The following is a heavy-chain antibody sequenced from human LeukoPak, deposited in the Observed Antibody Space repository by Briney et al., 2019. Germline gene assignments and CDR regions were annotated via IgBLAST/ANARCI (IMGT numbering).Heavy chain of an antibody. J-gene: IGHJ4*02. CDR3: AKGYCSSTSCYTDY. Sequence: PGGSLRLSCAASGFTFSSYAMSWVRQAPGKGLEWVSAISGNGVTTYYADSVKGRFTISRDNSKNTVYLQMNSLRAEDTAVYYCAKGYCSSTSCYTDYWGQGTLSPSPQ. D-gene: IGHD2-2*02. V-gene: IGHV3-23*01. CDR2: ISGNGVTT. CDR1: GFTFSSYA.